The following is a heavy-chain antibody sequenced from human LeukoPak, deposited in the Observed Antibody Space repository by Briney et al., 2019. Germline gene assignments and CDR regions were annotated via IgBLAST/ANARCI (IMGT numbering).Heavy chain of an antibody. D-gene: IGHD1-7*01. CDR2: ISGSGGTT. CDR1: GFTFSNCA. J-gene: IGHJ4*02. Sequence: GGSLRLSCAASGFTFSNCAMHWVRQPPGKGLEYVSSISGSGGTTYYAHSVKGRFTISRDNSKNTLYLQMGSLRTEDMAVYYCARSTGNYTFDYWGQGTLVTVSS. CDR3: ARSTGNYTFDY. V-gene: IGHV3-64*01.